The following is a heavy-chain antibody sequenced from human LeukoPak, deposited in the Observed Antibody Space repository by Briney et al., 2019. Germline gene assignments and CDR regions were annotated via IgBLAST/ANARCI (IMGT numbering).Heavy chain of an antibody. J-gene: IGHJ4*02. Sequence: GSLRLSCAASGFTLSNNGMTWVRQAPGKGLEWVSGISGSGDTTYDADSVKGRFTVSRDNSKNTLYLQMNSLRAEDTAVYYCAKTQGYFDYWGQGTLVTVSS. CDR1: GFTLSNNG. V-gene: IGHV3-23*01. CDR2: ISGSGDTT. CDR3: AKTQGYFDY.